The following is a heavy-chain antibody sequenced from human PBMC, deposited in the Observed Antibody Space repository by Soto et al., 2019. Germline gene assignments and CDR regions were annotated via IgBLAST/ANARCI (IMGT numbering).Heavy chain of an antibody. V-gene: IGHV1-18*01. Sequence: ASVKVSCKASGYTFTSYGISWVRQAPGQGLEWMGWISAYNGNTNYAQKLQGRVTMTTDTSTSTAYMELRSLRSDDTAVYYCARDQTVCDSSGYYYDYYYYGMDVWGQGTTVTVSS. D-gene: IGHD3-22*01. CDR3: ARDQTVCDSSGYYYDYYYYGMDV. CDR1: GYTFTSYG. J-gene: IGHJ6*02. CDR2: ISAYNGNT.